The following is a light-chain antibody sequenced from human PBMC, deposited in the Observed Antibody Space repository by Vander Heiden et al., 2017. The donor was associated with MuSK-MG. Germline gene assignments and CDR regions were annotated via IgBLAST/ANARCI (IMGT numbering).Light chain of an antibody. CDR3: QHYNNWPHT. CDR2: GAS. J-gene: IGKJ2*01. Sequence: EIVMTQSPATLSVSPGDRATLSFRASQSVSSNLAWYQQKPGQAPRLLISGASTRATGIQARFSGSGSGTEFTLTISSLQSEDFAVYYCQHYNNWPHTFGQGTKLEIK. V-gene: IGKV3-15*01. CDR1: QSVSSN.